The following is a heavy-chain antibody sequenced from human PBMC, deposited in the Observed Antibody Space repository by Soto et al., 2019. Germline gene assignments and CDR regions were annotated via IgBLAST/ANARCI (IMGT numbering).Heavy chain of an antibody. D-gene: IGHD3-9*01. CDR1: GYTFTSYG. J-gene: IGHJ3*02. CDR2: ISAYNGNT. V-gene: IGHV1-18*01. CDR3: ARWDHILTGYYAFDI. Sequence: ASVKVSCKASGYTFTSYGISWVRQAPGQGLEWMGWISAYNGNTNYAQKLQGRVTMTTDTSTSTAYMELRSLRSDDTAVYYCARWDHILTGYYAFDIWGQGTMVTVSS.